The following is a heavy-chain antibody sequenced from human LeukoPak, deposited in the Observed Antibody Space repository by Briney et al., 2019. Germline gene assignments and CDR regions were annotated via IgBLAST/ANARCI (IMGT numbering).Heavy chain of an antibody. Sequence: GGSLRLSCAASGFTFSSYGMHWVRQAPGKGLEWVAVISYDGSNKYDADSVKGRFTISRDNSKNTLYLQMNSLRAEDTAVYYCAKDSSGAGSSYGMDMWGQGTTVTGSS. CDR1: GFTFSSYG. J-gene: IGHJ6*02. CDR3: AKDSSGAGSSYGMDM. D-gene: IGHD3-10*01. V-gene: IGHV3-30*18. CDR2: ISYDGSNK.